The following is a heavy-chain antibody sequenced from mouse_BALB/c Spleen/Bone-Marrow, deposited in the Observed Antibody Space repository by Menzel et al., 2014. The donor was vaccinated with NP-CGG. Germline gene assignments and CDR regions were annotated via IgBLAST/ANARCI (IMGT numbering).Heavy chain of an antibody. CDR3: ARYHYGYYFDY. CDR1: GFNIKDTY. V-gene: IGHV14-3*02. CDR2: IDPANGNT. D-gene: IGHD1-2*01. Sequence: EVQLQQPGAELVKPGASVKLSCTASGFNIKDTYMHWVKQRPEQGLEWIGRIDPANGNTKYDPKFQGKATITADTSSNTAYLQLSSLTSEDTAVYYCARYHYGYYFDYWGQGTTLTVSS. J-gene: IGHJ2*01.